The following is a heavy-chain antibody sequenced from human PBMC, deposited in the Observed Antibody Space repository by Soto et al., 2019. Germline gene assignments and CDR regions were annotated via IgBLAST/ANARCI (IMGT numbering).Heavy chain of an antibody. V-gene: IGHV1-3*01. J-gene: IGHJ5*02. CDR1: GYTFTSYA. D-gene: IGHD5-12*01. CDR2: INAGNGNT. CDR3: TRDRGSGYANWFDP. Sequence: ASVKVSCKASGYTFTSYAMHWVRQAPGQRLEWMGWINAGNGNTKYSQKFQGRVTITRDTSASTAYMELSSLRSEDTAVYYCTRDRGSGYANWFDPWGQGTLVTVSS.